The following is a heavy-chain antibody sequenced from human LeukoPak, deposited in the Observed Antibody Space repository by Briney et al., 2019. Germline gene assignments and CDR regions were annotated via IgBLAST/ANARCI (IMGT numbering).Heavy chain of an antibody. CDR3: VRSYVWGREYYFDY. CDR1: GYNFATYW. D-gene: IGHD3-16*01. Sequence: GESLEISCKGSGYNFATYWIGLGRQMPGKGLGWMGIIYPGDSDTRYSPSFQGQVTISADKSISTAYLQWSSLKASDTAMYYCVRSYVWGREYYFDYWGQGTLVTVSS. V-gene: IGHV5-51*01. CDR2: IYPGDSDT. J-gene: IGHJ4*02.